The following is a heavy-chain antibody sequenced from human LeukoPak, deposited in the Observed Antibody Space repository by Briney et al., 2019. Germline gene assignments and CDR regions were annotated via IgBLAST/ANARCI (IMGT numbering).Heavy chain of an antibody. CDR1: GGSINSRIYY. J-gene: IGHJ4*02. Sequence: SETLSLTCTVSGGSINSRIYYWGWIRQSPGKGLEWIGSISYSGSTFYNPSRKSRLTISVDTSKNQFSLKLSSVTAADTAVYYCARHVKSGSSGGNFDYWGQGTLVTVSS. D-gene: IGHD1-26*01. V-gene: IGHV4-39*01. CDR3: ARHVKSGSSGGNFDY. CDR2: ISYSGST.